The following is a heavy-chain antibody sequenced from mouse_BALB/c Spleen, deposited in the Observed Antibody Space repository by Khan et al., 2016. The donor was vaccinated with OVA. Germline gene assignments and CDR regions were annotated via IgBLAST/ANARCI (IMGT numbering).Heavy chain of an antibody. J-gene: IGHJ2*01. V-gene: IGHV9-3-1*01. CDR2: INTYTGEP. CDR1: GYTFTNYV. Sequence: QIQLVQSGPELKKPGETVKISCKASGYTFTNYVMNWVKQSPGKGLKWRGWINTYTGEPTYADDFKGRFAFSLETSASTSYLQINSLTNEDTATYFCARFHAGYWRQGTTLTVSS. CDR3: ARFHAGY.